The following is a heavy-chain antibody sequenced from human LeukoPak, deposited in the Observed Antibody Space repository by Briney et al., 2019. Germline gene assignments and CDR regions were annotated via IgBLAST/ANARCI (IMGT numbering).Heavy chain of an antibody. D-gene: IGHD1-26*01. CDR2: ISYTGTYI. J-gene: IGHJ4*02. V-gene: IGHV3-21*04. CDR3: VRDRGTYRPIDY. Sequence: GGSLRLSCAASASSLNAYNMNWVRQAPGKGLEWVSSISYTGTYIYYADSVKGRFTISRDNAQNSLYLQMNSLRAEDTAIYYCVRDRGTYRPIDYWGQGTLVTVSS. CDR1: ASSLNAYN.